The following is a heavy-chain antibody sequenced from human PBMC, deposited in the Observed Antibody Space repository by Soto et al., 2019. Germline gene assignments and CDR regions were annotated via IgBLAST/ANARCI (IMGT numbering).Heavy chain of an antibody. J-gene: IGHJ4*02. CDR3: TTKGYYYDSSGSKYYFDY. D-gene: IGHD3-22*01. Sequence: GSLRLSCSASGFTFSNAWMSWVRQAPGKGLEWVGRIKSKTDGGTTDYAAPVKGRFTISRDDSKNTLYLQMNSLKTEDTAVYYCTTKGYYYDSSGSKYYFDYWGQGTLVTVSS. CDR2: IKSKTDGGTT. V-gene: IGHV3-15*01. CDR1: GFTFSNAW.